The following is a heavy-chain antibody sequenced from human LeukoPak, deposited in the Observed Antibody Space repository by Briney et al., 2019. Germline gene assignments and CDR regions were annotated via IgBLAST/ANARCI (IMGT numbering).Heavy chain of an antibody. D-gene: IGHD3-9*01. CDR2: IYWDDDK. CDR1: GFSLSTSGVG. V-gene: IGHV2-5*02. Sequence: SGPTLVSPTQTFTLTCTFSGFSLSTSGVGVGWIRQPPGKALEWLALIYWDDDKRYSPSLKSRLTITKDTSKNQVVLRMTNMDPVDTATYYCAHSVGFTICEYRYYFDYWGQGTLVTVSS. J-gene: IGHJ4*02. CDR3: AHSVGFTICEYRYYFDY.